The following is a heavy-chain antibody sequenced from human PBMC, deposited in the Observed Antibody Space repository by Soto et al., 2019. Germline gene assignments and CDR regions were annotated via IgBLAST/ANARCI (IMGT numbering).Heavy chain of an antibody. CDR1: GYTLTELS. CDR3: ATVGATFNWFDP. V-gene: IGHV1-24*01. CDR2: FDPEDGET. Sequence: ASVKVSCKVSGYTLTELSMHWVRQAPGKGLEWMGGFDPEDGETIYAQKFQGRVTMTEDTSTDTAYMELSSLRSEDTAVYYCATVGATFNWFDPWGQGXLVTVYS. J-gene: IGHJ5*02. D-gene: IGHD1-26*01.